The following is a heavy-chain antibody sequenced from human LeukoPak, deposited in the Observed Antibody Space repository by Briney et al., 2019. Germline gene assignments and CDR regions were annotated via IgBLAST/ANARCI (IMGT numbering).Heavy chain of an antibody. CDR1: GFIFSGAW. Sequence: GGSLRLSCAASGFIFSGAWMSWVRQAPGKGLEWVANIKEDGSEKHYVDSVNGRFTISRDNAKNSVYLQMNNLRAEDTAVYYCARDPAHYDLWNGQDFWGQGRLVTVSS. CDR3: ARDPAHYDLWNGQDF. V-gene: IGHV3-7*01. CDR2: IKEDGSEK. D-gene: IGHD3-3*01. J-gene: IGHJ4*02.